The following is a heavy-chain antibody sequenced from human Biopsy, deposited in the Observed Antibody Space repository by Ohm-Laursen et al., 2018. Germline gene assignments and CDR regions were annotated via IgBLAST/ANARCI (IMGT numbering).Heavy chain of an antibody. D-gene: IGHD3-22*01. CDR1: GGSLSSYS. CDR3: VRGVDYYDPYHYYALDV. J-gene: IGHJ6*02. V-gene: IGHV4-4*07. Sequence: SQTLSLTCTVSGGSLSSYSWSWIRQPAGKGLEWIGQIYTSGITNYNPSLKSRVTMSVDTSKNQFSLKVRSVTAADTAVYYSVRGVDYYDPYHYYALDVWGQGTTVTVSS. CDR2: IYTSGIT.